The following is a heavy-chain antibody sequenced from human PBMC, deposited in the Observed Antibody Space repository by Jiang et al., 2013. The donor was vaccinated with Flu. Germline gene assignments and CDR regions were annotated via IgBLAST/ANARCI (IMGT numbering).Heavy chain of an antibody. CDR2: IYYSGST. D-gene: IGHD1-1*01. Sequence: SGSGLVKPSETLSLTCTVSGGSISSSSYYWGWIRQPPGKGLEWIGSIYYSGSTYYNPSLKSRVTISVDTSKNQFSLKLSSVTAADTAVYYCASSWTRTYYFDYWGQGTLVTVSS. J-gene: IGHJ4*02. CDR3: ASSWTRTYYFDY. V-gene: IGHV4-39*01. CDR1: GGSISSSSYY.